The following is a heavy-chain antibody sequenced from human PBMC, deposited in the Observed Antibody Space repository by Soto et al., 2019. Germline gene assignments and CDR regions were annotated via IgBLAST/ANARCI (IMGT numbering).Heavy chain of an antibody. J-gene: IGHJ6*02. Sequence: GGSLRLSCAASGFTFSSYGMNWVRQAPGKGLEWVAVISYDGSNKYYADSVKGRLTISRDNSKHTLYLQMNSLREDDTAVYFCAKDQEATVTRYHYYGMDVWGQGTTVTVSS. CDR3: AKDQEATVTRYHYYGMDV. D-gene: IGHD4-17*01. CDR1: GFTFSSYG. V-gene: IGHV3-30*18. CDR2: ISYDGSNK.